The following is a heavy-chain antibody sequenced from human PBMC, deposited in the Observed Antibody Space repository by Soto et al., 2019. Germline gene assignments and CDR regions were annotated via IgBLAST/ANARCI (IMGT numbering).Heavy chain of an antibody. V-gene: IGHV1-2*04. CDR1: GYTFTGYY. CDR2: INPNSGGT. J-gene: IGHJ2*01. CDR3: ARDSAGSGWRYFDL. Sequence: ASVKVSCKASGYTFTGYYMHWVRQAPGQGLEWMGWINPNSGGTNYAQKFQGWVTMTRDTSISTAYMELSRLRSDDTAVYYCARDSAGSGWRYFDLWGRGTLVTVSS. D-gene: IGHD6-19*01.